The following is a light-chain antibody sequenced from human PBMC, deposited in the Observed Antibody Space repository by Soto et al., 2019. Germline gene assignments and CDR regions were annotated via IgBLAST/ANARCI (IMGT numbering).Light chain of an antibody. CDR1: QIISTY. J-gene: IGKJ3*01. CDR3: QQSYSPPPFT. V-gene: IGKV1-39*01. Sequence: DIHMTQSPSSLSASVGDTVTITCRTSQIISTYLNWYQQKPGKPPKLLIYSASRLQSGVPARCGGSGSGTDFTLTITSLQPEDCASYYYQQSYSPPPFTFGPGTRVDIK. CDR2: SAS.